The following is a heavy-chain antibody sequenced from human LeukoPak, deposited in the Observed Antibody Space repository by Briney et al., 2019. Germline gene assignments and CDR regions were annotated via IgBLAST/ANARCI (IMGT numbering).Heavy chain of an antibody. CDR1: GFTFDDYG. CDR2: INWNGGNT. CDR3: ARDAGRGYYTSDY. Sequence: GGPLRLSCAASGFTFDDYGMTWVRQAPGKGLEWVSGINWNGGNTAYADSVRGRFTISRDNAKNSLYLQMNSLRVEDTALYYCARDAGRGYYTSDYWGQGTLVTVSS. D-gene: IGHD3-3*01. J-gene: IGHJ4*02. V-gene: IGHV3-20*04.